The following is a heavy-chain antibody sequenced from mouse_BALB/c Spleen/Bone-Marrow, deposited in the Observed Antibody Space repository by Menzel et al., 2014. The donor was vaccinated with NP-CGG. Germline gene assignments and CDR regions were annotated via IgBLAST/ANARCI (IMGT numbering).Heavy chain of an antibody. CDR1: GFSLTSYG. J-gene: IGHJ4*01. CDR2: VWSGGNT. D-gene: IGHD2-14*01. V-gene: IGHV2-2*02. CDR3: TRMYRSSYAMDY. Sequence: VKLVESGPGLVQTSQSLSITCTVSGFSLTSYGVHWVRQSTGKGLEWLGVVWSGGNTDYNAAFKSRLSISKDNSKSQVFFKMNRLQPKDTARYYGTRMYRSSYAMDYWGQGTSGTVTS.